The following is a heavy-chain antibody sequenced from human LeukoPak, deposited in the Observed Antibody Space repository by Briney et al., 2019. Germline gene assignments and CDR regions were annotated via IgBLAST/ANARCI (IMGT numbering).Heavy chain of an antibody. Sequence: SGGSLRLSCAASRFTFDDYGMSWVRQAPGEGLEWVSGIDWNGGSTGYADSVKGRFTISRDNAKNSLYLQMNSLRAEDTALYYCARARGSSTTYYYHYMDVWGKGTTVTVSS. CDR2: IDWNGGST. V-gene: IGHV3-20*04. J-gene: IGHJ6*03. D-gene: IGHD6-6*01. CDR1: RFTFDDYG. CDR3: ARARGSSTTYYYHYMDV.